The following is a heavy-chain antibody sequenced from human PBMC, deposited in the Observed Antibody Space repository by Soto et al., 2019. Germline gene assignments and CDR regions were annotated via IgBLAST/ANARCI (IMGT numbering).Heavy chain of an antibody. V-gene: IGHV1-8*01. J-gene: IGHJ5*02. CDR1: GYTFTSYD. CDR3: ARGSRDYVWGSYRFVGGIDP. Sequence: QVQLVQSGAEVKKPGASVKVSCKASGYTFTSYDINWVRQATGQGLEWMGWMNPNSGNTGYAQKFQGRVTMTRNTSISTAYMELSSLRSEDTAVYYCARGSRDYVWGSYRFVGGIDPWGQGTLVTVSS. D-gene: IGHD3-16*02. CDR2: MNPNSGNT.